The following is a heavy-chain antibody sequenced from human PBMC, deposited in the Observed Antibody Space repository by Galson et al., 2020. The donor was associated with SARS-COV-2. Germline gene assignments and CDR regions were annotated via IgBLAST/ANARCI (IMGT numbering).Heavy chain of an antibody. CDR1: GYTFTSYA. V-gene: IGHV1-3*01. J-gene: IGHJ4*02. Sequence: ASVKVSCKASGYTFTSYAMHWVRQAPGQRLEWMGWINAGNGNTKYSQKFQGRVTITRDTSASTAYMELSSLRSEDTAVYYCARAPSGGVVVVAATGGSFDYWGQGTLVTVSS. CDR2: INAGNGNT. CDR3: ARAPSGGVVVVAATGGSFDY. D-gene: IGHD2-15*01.